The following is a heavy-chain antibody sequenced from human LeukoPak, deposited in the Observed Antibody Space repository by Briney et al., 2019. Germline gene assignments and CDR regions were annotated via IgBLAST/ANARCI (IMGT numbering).Heavy chain of an antibody. Sequence: GGSLRLSCAASGFTFSSYSMNWVRQAPGKGLEWVSSISSSSSYIYYADSVKGRFTISRDNAKNSLYLQMNSLRAEDTAVYYCAREDPPCDYDYVWGSCMGGLSDAFDIWGQGTMVTVSS. V-gene: IGHV3-21*01. J-gene: IGHJ3*02. CDR1: GFTFSSYS. CDR2: ISSSSSYI. D-gene: IGHD3-16*01. CDR3: AREDPPCDYDYVWGSCMGGLSDAFDI.